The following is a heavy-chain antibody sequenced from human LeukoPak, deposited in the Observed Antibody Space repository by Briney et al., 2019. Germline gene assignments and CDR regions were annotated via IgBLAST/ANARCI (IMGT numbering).Heavy chain of an antibody. CDR3: ARAPYDSSGYCFDY. D-gene: IGHD3-22*01. Sequence: SETLSLTCTVSGGSISSSTSYWGWIRQPPGKGLEWIGSIYYSGSTYYNPSLKSRVTISVDTSKNQFSLKLSSVTAADTAVYYCARAPYDSSGYCFDYWGQGTLVTVSS. CDR2: IYYSGST. V-gene: IGHV4-39*07. J-gene: IGHJ4*02. CDR1: GGSISSSTSY.